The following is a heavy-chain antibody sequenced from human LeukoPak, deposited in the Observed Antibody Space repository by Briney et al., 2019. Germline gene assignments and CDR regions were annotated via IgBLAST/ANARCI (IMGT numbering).Heavy chain of an antibody. CDR1: GGSISSGGYS. Sequence: SQTLSLTCAVSGGSISSGGYSWSWIRQPPGKGLEWIGYIYHSGSTYYNPSLKSRVTIPVDRSKNQFSLKLSSVTAADTAVYYCARDGSGSVYWGQGTLVTVSS. D-gene: IGHD3-10*01. V-gene: IGHV4-30-2*01. CDR2: IYHSGST. J-gene: IGHJ4*02. CDR3: ARDGSGSVY.